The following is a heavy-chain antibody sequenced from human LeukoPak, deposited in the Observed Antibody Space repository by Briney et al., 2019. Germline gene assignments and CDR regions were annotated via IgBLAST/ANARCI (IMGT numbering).Heavy chain of an antibody. V-gene: IGHV4-39*07. CDR3: AREDIVLMVYGSPYYYMDV. D-gene: IGHD2-8*01. CDR2: IYYSGST. Sequence: SETLSLTCTVSGGSISSSSYYWGWIRQPPGKGLEWIGSIYYSGSTYYNPSLKSRVTISVDTSKNQFSLRLSSVTAADTAVYYCAREDIVLMVYGSPYYYMDVWGKGTTVTVSS. J-gene: IGHJ6*03. CDR1: GGSISSSSYY.